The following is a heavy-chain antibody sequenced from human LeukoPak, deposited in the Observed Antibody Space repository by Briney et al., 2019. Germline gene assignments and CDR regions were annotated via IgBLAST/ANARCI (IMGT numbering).Heavy chain of an antibody. CDR1: GYSISSGYF. D-gene: IGHD5-12*01. J-gene: IGHJ6*03. V-gene: IGHV4-38-2*02. CDR3: ARDLIYSGYDYYYYYMDV. CDR2: IYHSGST. Sequence: SETLSLTCIVSGYSISSGYFWGWIRQPPGKGLEWIGSIYHSGSTYYNPSLKSRVTISVDMSKNQFSLKLSSVTAADTAVYYCARDLIYSGYDYYYYYMDVWGKGTTVTVSS.